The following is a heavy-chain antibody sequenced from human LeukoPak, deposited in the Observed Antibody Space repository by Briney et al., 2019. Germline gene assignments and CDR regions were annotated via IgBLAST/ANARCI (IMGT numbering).Heavy chain of an antibody. V-gene: IGHV1-46*01. Sequence: ASVKVPCKASGYTFTKYYIHWVRQAPGQGLEWMGMINPSDGATTYAQRFQGRVTMTRDMSTTTVYMDLRSLRSEDTAVYFCAREQRGGLNEKLGGLFAMYYTYYYMDVWGRGTTVTVSS. CDR2: INPSDGAT. CDR3: AREQRGGLNEKLGGLFAMYYTYYYMDV. J-gene: IGHJ6*03. CDR1: GYTFTKYY. D-gene: IGHD3-16*01.